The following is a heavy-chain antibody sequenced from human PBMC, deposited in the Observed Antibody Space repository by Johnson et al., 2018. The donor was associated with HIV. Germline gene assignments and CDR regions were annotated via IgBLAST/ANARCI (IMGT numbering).Heavy chain of an antibody. Sequence: QVQLVESGGRLVQPGGSLRLSCAASGFPFSTYAMHWVRQSPGTGLDWVAVISYDGINKYYVDPVKGRFPISRDNSKNTLYLQMNSLRTEYTAVYYCARDGTTGPSGDAFDIWGQGTMVTVSS. CDR2: ISYDGINK. V-gene: IGHV3-30*04. CDR3: ARDGTTGPSGDAFDI. D-gene: IGHD4-17*01. J-gene: IGHJ3*02. CDR1: GFPFSTYA.